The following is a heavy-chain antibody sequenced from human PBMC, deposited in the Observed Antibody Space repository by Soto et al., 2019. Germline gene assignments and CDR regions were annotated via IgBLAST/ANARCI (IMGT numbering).Heavy chain of an antibody. CDR3: AKGGPTFLNWFGP. D-gene: IGHD5-12*01. CDR1: AFTFSSSA. Sequence: GGSLRLACAASAFTFSSSAMNWVRQGPGKGLEWVSVISNSGHTTYYADSVKGRLTISRDTSTHTLYLQMKSLRAEDTATYYCAKGGPTFLNWFGPWGKGTLVTVSS. V-gene: IGHV3-23*01. CDR2: ISNSGHTT. J-gene: IGHJ5*02.